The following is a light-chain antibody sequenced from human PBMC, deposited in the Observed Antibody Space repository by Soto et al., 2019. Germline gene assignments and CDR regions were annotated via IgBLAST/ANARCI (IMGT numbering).Light chain of an antibody. CDR3: QQYGSSPFT. V-gene: IGKV3-20*01. CDR1: QSVSSSY. J-gene: IGKJ4*02. Sequence: EIVLTQSPGTLSLSPGERATLSCRASQSVSSSYLACYQQKPGQAPRLLIYGASSRATGIPDRFSGSGSGTDFTLTISRLGPEDFAVYYCQQYGSSPFTFGGGTKVEIK. CDR2: GAS.